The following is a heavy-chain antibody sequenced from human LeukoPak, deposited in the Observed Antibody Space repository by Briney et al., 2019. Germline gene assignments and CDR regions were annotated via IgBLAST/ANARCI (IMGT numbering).Heavy chain of an antibody. V-gene: IGHV3-7*04. J-gene: IGHJ1*01. CDR3: VRAGNSAFQH. CDR2: IKEDGSAK. Sequence: GGSLRLSCAASGFTFSNYWMTWVHQAPGKGLEWVANIKEDGSAKIYMDSLKGRFTISRDNAQNSLYLQVNSLRAEDTAVYYCVRAGNSAFQHWGQGTLVTVSS. D-gene: IGHD1-26*01. CDR1: GFTFSNYW.